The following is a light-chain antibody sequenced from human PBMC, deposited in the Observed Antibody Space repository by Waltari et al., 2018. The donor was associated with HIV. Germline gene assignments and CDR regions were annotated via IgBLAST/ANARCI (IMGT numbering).Light chain of an antibody. CDR2: YDP. Sequence: PTPSVSVSPGKSATVTCGVNNIERKSVHCYQQTPGQAPPLVIYYDPDRPSGIPERFSGSNSWNTAALTISRVGDGDEADYYCQVWDSTTDHVLFGGGTRLTVL. CDR1: NIERKS. CDR3: QVWDSTTDHVL. J-gene: IGLJ2*01. V-gene: IGLV3-21*04.